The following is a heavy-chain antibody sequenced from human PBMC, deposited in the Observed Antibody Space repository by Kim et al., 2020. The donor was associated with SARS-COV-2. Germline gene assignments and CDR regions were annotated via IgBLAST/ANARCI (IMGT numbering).Heavy chain of an antibody. Sequence: SETLSLTCTVSGGSISGYYWSWIRQPPGKGLEWIGYIYYSGSTNYNPSLKSRVTISVDTSKNQFSLTLSSVTAADTAVSYCASTYPDYDIMTGYYYFDY. V-gene: IGHV4-59*13. J-gene: IGHJ4*01. CDR1: GGSISGYY. CDR2: IYYSGST. D-gene: IGHD3-9*01. CDR3: ASTYPDYDIMTGYYYFDY.